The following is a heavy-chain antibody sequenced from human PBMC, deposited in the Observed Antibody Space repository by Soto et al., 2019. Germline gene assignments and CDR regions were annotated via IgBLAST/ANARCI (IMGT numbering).Heavy chain of an antibody. CDR3: ARGAPPPVRTNRNYYYYGMDV. Sequence: SVKVSCKASGGTFSSYAISWVRQAPGQGLEWMGGIIPIFGTANYAQKFQGRVTITADESTSTAYMELSSLRSEDTAVYYCARGAPPPVRTNRNYYYYGMDVWGQGTTVTVSS. V-gene: IGHV1-69*13. CDR2: IIPIFGTA. D-gene: IGHD4-17*01. CDR1: GGTFSSYA. J-gene: IGHJ6*02.